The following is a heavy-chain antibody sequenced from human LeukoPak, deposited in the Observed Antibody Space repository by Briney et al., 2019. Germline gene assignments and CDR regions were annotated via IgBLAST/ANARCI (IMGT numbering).Heavy chain of an antibody. V-gene: IGHV3-7*01. D-gene: IGHD5-18*01. Sequence: GGSLRLSCAASGFTFSSYWMSWVRQAPGKGLEWVANIKQDGSEKYYVDSVKGRFTISRDNAKNSLYLQMNSLRAEDTAVYFCAKPFWVQLWSGFDYWGQGTPVTVSS. CDR3: AKPFWVQLWSGFDY. CDR2: IKQDGSEK. J-gene: IGHJ4*02. CDR1: GFTFSSYW.